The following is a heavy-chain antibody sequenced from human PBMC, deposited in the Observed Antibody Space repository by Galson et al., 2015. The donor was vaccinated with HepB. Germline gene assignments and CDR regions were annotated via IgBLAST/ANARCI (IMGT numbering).Heavy chain of an antibody. CDR1: GFMFNNYI. J-gene: IGHJ4*02. D-gene: IGHD1-26*01. Sequence: SLRLSCAASGFMFNNYIMHWVRQAPGKGLEWVSLINRDGTTTVYADSVKGRFTISRDNSKNSVYLQMNDLTIEDTAFYYCALPTRGGTVLDSWGQGTLVTVSS. CDR3: ALPTRGGTVLDS. V-gene: IGHV3-43*01. CDR2: INRDGTTT.